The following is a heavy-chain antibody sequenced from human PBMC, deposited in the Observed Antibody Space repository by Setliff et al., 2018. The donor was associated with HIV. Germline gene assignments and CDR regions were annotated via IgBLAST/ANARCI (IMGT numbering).Heavy chain of an antibody. D-gene: IGHD6-25*01. J-gene: IGHJ4*02. CDR1: GFTFSCYT. CDR2: ISSSVRTI. Sequence: GGSLRLSCAASGFTFSCYTMNWVRQAPGKGLEWVSYISSSVRTIYYADSVKGRFTISRGNAKNSLYLQMNSLRAEDTAVYYCARDQSSAGYYFDSWGQGTLVTVSS. V-gene: IGHV3-48*01. CDR3: ARDQSSAGYYFDS.